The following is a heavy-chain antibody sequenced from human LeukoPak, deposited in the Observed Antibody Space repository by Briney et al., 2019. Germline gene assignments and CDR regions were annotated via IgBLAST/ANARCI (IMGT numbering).Heavy chain of an antibody. CDR2: ISYDGSNK. CDR1: GFTFSSYA. V-gene: IGHV3-30*01. D-gene: IGHD1-7*01. Sequence: QAGGSLRLSCAASGFTFSSYAMHWVRQAPGKGLEWVAVISYDGSNKYYADPVKGRFTISRDNSKNTLYLQMNSLRAEDTAVYYCARDGRATGTTDYWGQGTLVTVSS. CDR3: ARDGRATGTTDY. J-gene: IGHJ4*02.